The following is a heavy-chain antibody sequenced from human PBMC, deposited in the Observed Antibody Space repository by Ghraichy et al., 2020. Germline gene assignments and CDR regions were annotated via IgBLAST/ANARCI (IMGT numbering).Heavy chain of an antibody. Sequence: ASVKVSCKASGYTFTGYYMHWVRQAPGQGLEWMGWINPNSGGTNYAQKFQGRVTMTRDTSISTAYMELSRLRSDDTAVYYCASGDYGANDRSYYYYGMDVWGQGTTVTVSS. CDR1: GYTFTGYY. J-gene: IGHJ6*02. CDR2: INPNSGGT. D-gene: IGHD4-17*01. V-gene: IGHV1-2*02. CDR3: ASGDYGANDRSYYYYGMDV.